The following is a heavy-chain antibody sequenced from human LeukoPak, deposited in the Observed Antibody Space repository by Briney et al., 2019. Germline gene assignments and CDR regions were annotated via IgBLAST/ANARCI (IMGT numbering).Heavy chain of an antibody. CDR3: ARFDQVSETAGGY. CDR1: GYTFTEYY. Sequence: ASVKVSCKASGYTFTEYYMHWVRQAPGQGLEWMGWINPHSGGTNYAQKFQGRVTMTRDTSISTAYMELSRLRSDDTAVYYCARFDQVSETAGGYWGQGTLVTVSS. V-gene: IGHV1-2*02. D-gene: IGHD5/OR15-5a*01. CDR2: INPHSGGT. J-gene: IGHJ4*02.